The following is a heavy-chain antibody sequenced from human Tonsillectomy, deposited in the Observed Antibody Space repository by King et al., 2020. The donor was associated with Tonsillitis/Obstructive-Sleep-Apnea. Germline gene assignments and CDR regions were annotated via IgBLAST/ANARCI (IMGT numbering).Heavy chain of an antibody. CDR1: GGSISSYY. Sequence: LQLQESGPGLVKPSETLSLTCTVSGGSISSYYWSWIRQPPGKGLEWIGYIYYSGSTNYNPSLKSGVTNSVDTSKNQFSLKLSSGTAADTAVYYCARVIPDWYFDLWGRGTLVTVSS. J-gene: IGHJ2*01. CDR3: ARVIPDWYFDL. V-gene: IGHV4-59*01. D-gene: IGHD2-21*01. CDR2: IYYSGST.